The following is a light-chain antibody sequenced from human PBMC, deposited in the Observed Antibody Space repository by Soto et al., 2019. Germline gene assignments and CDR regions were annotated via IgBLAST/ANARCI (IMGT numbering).Light chain of an antibody. V-gene: IGKV1-13*02. CDR3: QQYGSSPWT. CDR1: QDIRNT. J-gene: IGKJ1*01. CDR2: DAS. Sequence: AIQMTQSPSSLSASVGDRVAISCRASQDIRNTLAWYQQKPEKAPKLVIYDASSLQSGVPSRFSGSGSGTDFTLTISRLEPEDFAVYYCQQYGSSPWTFGQGTKVDIK.